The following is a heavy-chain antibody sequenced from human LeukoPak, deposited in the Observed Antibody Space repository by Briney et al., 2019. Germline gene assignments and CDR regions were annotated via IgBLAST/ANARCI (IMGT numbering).Heavy chain of an antibody. V-gene: IGHV3-30*04. CDR3: AREDDYNMDV. J-gene: IGHJ6*03. D-gene: IGHD4/OR15-4a*01. Sequence: GRSLRLSCAASGFTFSSYAMHWVRQAPGKGLEWAAVISYDGSNKYYADSVKGRFTISRDNSKNTLYLQMNSLRAEDTAVYYCAREDDYNMDVWGKGTTVTVSS. CDR1: GFTFSSYA. CDR2: ISYDGSNK.